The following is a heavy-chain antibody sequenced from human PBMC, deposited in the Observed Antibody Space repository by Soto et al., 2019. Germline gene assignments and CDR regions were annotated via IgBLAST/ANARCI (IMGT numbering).Heavy chain of an antibody. CDR1: GFTFSSYG. CDR3: ARDGVGIAVAGTFSGWFDP. CDR2: IWYDGSNK. V-gene: IGHV3-33*01. J-gene: IGHJ5*02. Sequence: QVQLVESGGGVVQPGRSLRLSCAASGFTFSSYGMHWVRQAPGEGLEWVAVIWYDGSNKYYADSVKGRFTISRDNSKNTLYLQMNSLRAEDTAVYYCARDGVGIAVAGTFSGWFDPWGQGTLVTVSS. D-gene: IGHD6-19*01.